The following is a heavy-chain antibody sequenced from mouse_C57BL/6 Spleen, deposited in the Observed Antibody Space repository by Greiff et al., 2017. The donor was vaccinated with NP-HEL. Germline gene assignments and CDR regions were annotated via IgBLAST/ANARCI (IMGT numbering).Heavy chain of an antibody. Sequence: DVQLVESGGGLVQPGGSLSLSCAASGFTFTDYYMSWVRQPPGKALEWLGFIRNKANGYTTEYSASVKGRFTISRDNSQSILYLQMNALRAEDSATYYCARDLGPYYFDYWGQGTTLTVSS. V-gene: IGHV7-3*01. CDR3: ARDLGPYYFDY. J-gene: IGHJ2*01. D-gene: IGHD4-1*01. CDR1: GFTFTDYY. CDR2: IRNKANGYTT.